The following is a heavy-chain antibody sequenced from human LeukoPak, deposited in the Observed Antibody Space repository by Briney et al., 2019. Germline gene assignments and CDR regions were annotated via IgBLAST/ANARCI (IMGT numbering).Heavy chain of an antibody. D-gene: IGHD3-22*01. J-gene: IGHJ5*02. CDR3: ARVGGHYYDSSGYHNWFDP. CDR2: IYYSGST. CDR1: GGSVSSGSYY. Sequence: SETLSLTCIVSGGSVSSGSYYWSWIRQPPGKGLEWIGYIYYSGSTNYNPSLKSRVTISVDTSKNQFSLKLSSVTAADTAVYYCARVGGHYYDSSGYHNWFDPWGQGTLVTVSS. V-gene: IGHV4-61*01.